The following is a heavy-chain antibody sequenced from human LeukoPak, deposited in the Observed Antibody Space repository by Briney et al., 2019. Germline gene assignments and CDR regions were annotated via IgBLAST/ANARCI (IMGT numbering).Heavy chain of an antibody. CDR3: ARSSVAGWFDP. Sequence: SQTLTLTCAISGDSVSSNSATWNWIRPSPSRGLEWLGRTYYRSKSYNDYAVSVKSLITINPDTSKNQFSLQLNSVTPEDTAVYYCARSSVAGWFDPWGQGTLVTVSS. CDR2: TYYRSKSYN. V-gene: IGHV6-1*01. CDR1: GDSVSSNSAT. J-gene: IGHJ5*02. D-gene: IGHD6-19*01.